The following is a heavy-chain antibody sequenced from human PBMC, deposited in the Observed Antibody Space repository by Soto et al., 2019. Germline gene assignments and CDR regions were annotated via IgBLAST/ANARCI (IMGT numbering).Heavy chain of an antibody. V-gene: IGHV1-2*04. J-gene: IGHJ4*02. CDR3: ARLGLASGGYYFDY. CDR1: GYTFTGYY. Sequence: ASVKVSCKASGYTFTGYYMHWVRQAPGQGLEWMGWINPNSGGTNYAQKFQGWVTMTRDTSISTAYMERSRLRSDDTAVYYCARLGLASGGYYFDYWGQGTLVTVSS. D-gene: IGHD1-26*01. CDR2: INPNSGGT.